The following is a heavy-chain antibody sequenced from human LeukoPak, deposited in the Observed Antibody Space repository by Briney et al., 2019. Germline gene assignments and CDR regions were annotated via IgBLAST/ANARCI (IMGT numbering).Heavy chain of an antibody. CDR1: GFTFSSYA. J-gene: IGHJ4*02. Sequence: GRSLRLSCAASGFTFSSYAIHWVRQAPGKGLEWVAVISHDGSNKNYADSVKGRFTISSDNSQNTLYLQMNSLRAEDTAVYYCARDGPGGVVVDYWGQGTLVTVSS. CDR2: ISHDGSNK. D-gene: IGHD3-16*01. CDR3: ARDGPGGVVVDY. V-gene: IGHV3-30-3*01.